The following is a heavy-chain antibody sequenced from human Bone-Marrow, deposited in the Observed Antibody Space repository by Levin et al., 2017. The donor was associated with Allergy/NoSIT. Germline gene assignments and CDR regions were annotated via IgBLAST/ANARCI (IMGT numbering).Heavy chain of an antibody. CDR1: GFSFRSFG. Sequence: GESLKISCAASGFSFRSFGMHWVRQAPGKGLEWVAVISYDESDKFYADSVKGRFTISRDNTKNTLYLQMNSLRSEDAAVYYCAKDVVFGTSSWSLACWGQGTLVTVSS. V-gene: IGHV3-30*18. CDR2: ISYDESDK. J-gene: IGHJ4*02. D-gene: IGHD6-13*01. CDR3: AKDVVFGTSSWSLAC.